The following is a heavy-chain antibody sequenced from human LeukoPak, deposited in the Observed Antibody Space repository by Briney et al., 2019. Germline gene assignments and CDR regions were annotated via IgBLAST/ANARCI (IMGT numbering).Heavy chain of an antibody. V-gene: IGHV4-4*07. CDR3: ARSPDSSGWYNWFDP. CDR2: IYTSGST. CDR1: GGSISSYY. D-gene: IGHD6-19*01. J-gene: IGHJ5*02. Sequence: SETLSLTCTVSGGSISSYYWSWIRQPAGKGLEWIGRIYTSGSTNYNPSLKSRVTMTVDTSKSQFSLKLSSVTAADTAVYYCARSPDSSGWYNWFDPWGQGTLVTVSS.